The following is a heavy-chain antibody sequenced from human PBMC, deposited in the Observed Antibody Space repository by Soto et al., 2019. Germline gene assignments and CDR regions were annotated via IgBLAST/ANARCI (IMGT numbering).Heavy chain of an antibody. CDR1: GFSLSNARMG. V-gene: IGHV2-26*01. CDR3: ARPYSSGWYGLDAFDI. D-gene: IGHD6-19*01. J-gene: IGHJ3*02. Sequence: QVTLKESGPVLVKPTETLTLTCTVSGFSLSNARMGVSWLRQPPGKALEWLAHIFSNDEKSYSTSLKSRLTISKDTPKSQVVLTMPNMDPVDTATYYCARPYSSGWYGLDAFDIWGQGTMVTVSS. CDR2: IFSNDEK.